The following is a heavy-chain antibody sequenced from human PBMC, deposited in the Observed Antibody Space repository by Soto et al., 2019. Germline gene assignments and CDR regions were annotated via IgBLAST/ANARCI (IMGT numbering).Heavy chain of an antibody. CDR2: INPNGGGT. V-gene: IGHV1-2*04. Sequence: QVQLVQSGAEVKKPGASVKVSCKASGYTFTGYYMHWVRQAPGQGLEWMGWINPNGGGTNYAQKVQGWVTMTRDTSISTAYMELSRLRSDDTAVYYCARDRGLQQLVSSGYCYYGIDVWGQGTTVTVSS. CDR1: GYTFTGYY. J-gene: IGHJ6*02. CDR3: ARDRGLQQLVSSGYCYYGIDV. D-gene: IGHD6-6*01.